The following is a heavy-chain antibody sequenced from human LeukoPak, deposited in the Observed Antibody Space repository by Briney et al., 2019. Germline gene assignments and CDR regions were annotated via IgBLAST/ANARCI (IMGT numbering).Heavy chain of an antibody. CDR3: AKEVFGEYYDGFDY. V-gene: IGHV3-23*01. CDR2: ISVNDVTT. D-gene: IGHD3-10*02. J-gene: IGHJ4*02. Sequence: PGGSLRLSCAASGFSFSTYWMSWVRQAPGEGLEWVSRISVNDVTTYYADSVKGRFTISRDNSRNTLFLQMNSLRAEDTAVYYCAKEVFGEYYDGFDYWGQGTLVTVSS. CDR1: GFSFSTYW.